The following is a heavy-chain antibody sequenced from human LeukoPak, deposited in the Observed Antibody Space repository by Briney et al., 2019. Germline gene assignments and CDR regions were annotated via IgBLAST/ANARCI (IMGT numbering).Heavy chain of an antibody. CDR1: GFTFSNAW. CDR2: IKSKTDGGTT. J-gene: IGHJ4*02. CDR3: TTGVMITFGGVIVFDY. D-gene: IGHD3-16*02. V-gene: IGHV3-15*01. Sequence: GGSLRLSCAASGFTFSNAWMSWVRQARGKGLEWVGCIKSKTDGGTTDYAAPVKGRFTISRDDSKNTLYLQMNSLKTEDTAVYYCTTGVMITFGGVIVFDYWGQGTLVTVSS.